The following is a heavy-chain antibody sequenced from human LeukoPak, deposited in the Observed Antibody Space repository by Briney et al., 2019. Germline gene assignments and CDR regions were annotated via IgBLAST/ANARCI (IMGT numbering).Heavy chain of an antibody. CDR1: GFTLSSYA. Sequence: PGGSLRLSCAASGFTLSSYAMMWVRQAPGKWLEWVSTIVARYEGPLYADSVRGRFTISRENSKGTLSLQMNSLRAEDTAVYYCAKGKAGALVDLFDPWGQGTLVTVSS. CDR3: AKGKAGALVDLFDP. J-gene: IGHJ5*02. V-gene: IGHV3-23*01. D-gene: IGHD5-18*01. CDR2: IVARYEGP.